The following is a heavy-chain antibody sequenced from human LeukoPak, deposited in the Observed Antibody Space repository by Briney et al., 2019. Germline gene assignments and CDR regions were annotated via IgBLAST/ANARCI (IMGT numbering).Heavy chain of an antibody. J-gene: IGHJ4*02. CDR1: GYTFTSYD. Sequence: ASVKVSCKASGYTFTSYDINWVRQATGQGLEWMGWMNPNSGNTGYAQKFQGRVTMTRNTSISTAYMELSSLRSEDTAVYYCALARGGYDPYYFDYWGQGTLVTVSS. CDR3: ALARGGYDPYYFDY. CDR2: MNPNSGNT. V-gene: IGHV1-8*01. D-gene: IGHD5-12*01.